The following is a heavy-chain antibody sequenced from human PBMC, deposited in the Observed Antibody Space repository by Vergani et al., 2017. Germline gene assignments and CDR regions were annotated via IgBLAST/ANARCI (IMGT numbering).Heavy chain of an antibody. D-gene: IGHD4-11*01. V-gene: IGHV4-34*01. CDR1: GGSFTSYH. Sequence: QVQLQQWGGGLLNPSETPSLTCVVNGGSFTSYHWTWIRQSPGEGLEWVVDIDHTGRPDYNPSLKSRLTMSVDKSRNQFSLPLNSVTATDTAIYFCARLNTETNGHLYYYYCMDVWGQGTAVTVS. CDR2: IDHTGRP. J-gene: IGHJ6*02. CDR3: ARLNTETNGHLYYYYCMDV.